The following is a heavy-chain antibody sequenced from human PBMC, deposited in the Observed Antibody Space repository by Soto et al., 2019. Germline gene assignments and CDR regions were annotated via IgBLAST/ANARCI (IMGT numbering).Heavy chain of an antibody. CDR2: IWYDGSNK. CDR1: GFTFSSYG. J-gene: IGHJ6*02. Sequence: GGSLRLSCAASGFTFSSYGMHWVRQAPGKGLEWVAVIWYDGSNKYYADSVKGRFTISRDNSKNTLYLQMNSLRAEDTAVYYCARITIFGVVTPQDCYYYGMDVWGQGTTVTVSS. D-gene: IGHD3-3*01. CDR3: ARITIFGVVTPQDCYYYGMDV. V-gene: IGHV3-33*01.